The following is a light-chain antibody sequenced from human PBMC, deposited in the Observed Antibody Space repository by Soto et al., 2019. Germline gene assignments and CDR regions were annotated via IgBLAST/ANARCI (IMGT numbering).Light chain of an antibody. CDR3: QSYDNNSDYV. Sequence: QSALTQPPSVSGAPGQRVTISCTGSSSNIGAGYVVHWYQQLPGAAPKLLIFSDNNRPSGVPDRFSGSKSGTSASLAITGLRAEDEADYYCQSYDNNSDYVFGTGTQLTVL. J-gene: IGLJ1*01. V-gene: IGLV1-40*01. CDR2: SDN. CDR1: SSNIGAGYV.